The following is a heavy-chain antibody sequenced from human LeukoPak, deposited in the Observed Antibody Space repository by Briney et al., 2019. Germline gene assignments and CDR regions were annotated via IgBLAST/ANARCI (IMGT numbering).Heavy chain of an antibody. D-gene: IGHD6-13*01. CDR2: IYYSGST. Sequence: SETLSLTCTVSGGSISSSSYYWGWIRQPPGQGLEWIGSIYYSGSTYYNPSLKSRVTISVDTSKNQFSLKLSSVTAADTAVYYCARYGRGGSRSSLTYYFDYWGQGTLVTVSS. CDR3: ARYGRGGSRSSLTYYFDY. CDR1: GGSISSSSYY. V-gene: IGHV4-39*01. J-gene: IGHJ4*02.